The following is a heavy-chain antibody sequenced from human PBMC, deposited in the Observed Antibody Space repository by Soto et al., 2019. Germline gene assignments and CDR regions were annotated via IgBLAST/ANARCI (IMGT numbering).Heavy chain of an antibody. CDR3: ATEQWFGELNYYYYGMDV. CDR2: TDPSDSYT. V-gene: IGHV5-10-1*01. D-gene: IGHD3-10*01. Sequence: ESLKISCKGSGYKFTSYWISWVRQMPGKGLEWMGRTDPSDSYTKYSPSLQGHVTISADKSISTAYLQWSSLKASDTAIYYCATEQWFGELNYYYYGMDVWGQGTTVTVSS. J-gene: IGHJ6*02. CDR1: GYKFTSYW.